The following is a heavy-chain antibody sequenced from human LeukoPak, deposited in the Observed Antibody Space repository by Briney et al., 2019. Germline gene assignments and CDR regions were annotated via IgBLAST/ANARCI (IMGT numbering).Heavy chain of an antibody. Sequence: GGSLRLSCAAPGFTFSSYGMHWVRQAPGKGLERVAVIWYDGSNKYYADSVKGRFTISRDNSKNTLYLQMNSLRAEDTAVYYCARDDVAVTGALDFWGQGTLVTVSS. CDR3: ARDDVAVTGALDF. J-gene: IGHJ4*02. CDR1: GFTFSSYG. D-gene: IGHD6-19*01. V-gene: IGHV3-33*01. CDR2: IWYDGSNK.